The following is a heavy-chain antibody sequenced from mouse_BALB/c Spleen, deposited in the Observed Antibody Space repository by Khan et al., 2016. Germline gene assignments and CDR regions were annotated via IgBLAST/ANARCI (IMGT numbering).Heavy chain of an antibody. J-gene: IGHJ2*01. CDR3: ARGKSYYDYDC. CDR2: IYPGDGDT. Sequence: QVQLKESGAELARPGASVKLSCKASGYTFTTYWMQWVKQRPGQGLEWIGAIYPGDGDTRYTKKFKGKATLTADKSSSTAYMQLHSLASEDSAVYFCARGKSYYDYDCWGQGTTLTVSS. CDR1: GYTFTTYW. D-gene: IGHD2-4*01. V-gene: IGHV1-87*01.